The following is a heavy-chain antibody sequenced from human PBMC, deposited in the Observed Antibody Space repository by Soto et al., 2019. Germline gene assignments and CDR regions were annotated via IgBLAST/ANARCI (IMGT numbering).Heavy chain of an antibody. CDR3: ARERRGATLHYYGMDV. CDR2: IYYSGST. Sequence: TLSLTCTVSGGSISSGGYYWIWIRQHPGKGLEWIGYIYYSGSTYYNPSLKSRVTISVDTSKNQFSLKLSSVTAADTAVYYCARERRGATLHYYGMDVWGQGTTVTVSS. V-gene: IGHV4-31*03. CDR1: GGSISSGGYY. J-gene: IGHJ6*02. D-gene: IGHD1-26*01.